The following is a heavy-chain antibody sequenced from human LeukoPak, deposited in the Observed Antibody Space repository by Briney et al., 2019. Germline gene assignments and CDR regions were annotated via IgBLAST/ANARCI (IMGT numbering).Heavy chain of an antibody. D-gene: IGHD5-18*01. CDR3: VREARGYHYTYFDY. J-gene: IGHJ4*02. CDR2: IASGFQT. V-gene: IGHV3-13*01. Sequence: LGGSLRLSCTGSGFTLGSHDMHWVRQTTGEGLEWVAAIASGFQTFYAGSVKGRFTVSREDAENSLYLQMNSLTAGDTAVYYCVREARGYHYTYFDYWGQCSLVTVSS. CDR1: GFTLGSHD.